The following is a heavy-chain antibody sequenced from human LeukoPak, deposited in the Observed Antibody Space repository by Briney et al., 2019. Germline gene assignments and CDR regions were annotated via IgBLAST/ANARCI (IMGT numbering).Heavy chain of an antibody. J-gene: IGHJ4*02. CDR1: GFTFSSYA. D-gene: IGHD6-13*01. CDR2: ISYDGSNK. CDR3: AKDREGAAAADY. Sequence: PGGSLRLSCAASGFTFSSYAMHWVRQAPGKGLEWVAVISYDGSNKYYADSVKGRFTISRDNSKNTLYLQMNSLRAEDTAVYYCAKDREGAAAADYWGQGTLVTVSS. V-gene: IGHV3-30-3*01.